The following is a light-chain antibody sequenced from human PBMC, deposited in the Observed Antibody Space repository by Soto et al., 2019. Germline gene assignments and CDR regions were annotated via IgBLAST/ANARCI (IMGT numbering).Light chain of an antibody. CDR2: EVS. Sequence: QSVLAQPASVSGSPGQSITISCSGTSGDVGGYNYVSWYQQYPGKAPKLILYEVSKRPSGVSNRFSGSKSGKTASLTISGLQAEDEADYYCSSYSATSTPYVFGTGTKVTVL. CDR3: SSYSATSTPYV. J-gene: IGLJ1*01. CDR1: SGDVGGYNY. V-gene: IGLV2-14*01.